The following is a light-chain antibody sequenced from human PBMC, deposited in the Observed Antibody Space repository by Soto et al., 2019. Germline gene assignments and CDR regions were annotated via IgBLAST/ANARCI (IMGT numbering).Light chain of an antibody. CDR1: QSVSRN. CDR2: GAS. CDR3: QEYSKWPLFT. Sequence: EIVVTQSPDTLSVSPGERATLSCRASQSVSRNVAWYQQKPGQAPTLLIYGASSRATGIPARFTGSGSGTEFTLTISSLQSEDFAIYYCQEYSKWPLFTFGPGTKVDVK. V-gene: IGKV3-15*01. J-gene: IGKJ3*01.